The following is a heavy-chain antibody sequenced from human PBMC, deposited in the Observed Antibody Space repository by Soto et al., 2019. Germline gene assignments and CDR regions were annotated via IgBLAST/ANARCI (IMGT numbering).Heavy chain of an antibody. Sequence: QVQLVESGGGVVQPGRSLRLSCAAPGFTFSSYAWHWARQAPGKGLERVEVISYDGSNKYYADSVKGRFTISRDNSKNTLFLQMNSLRAEDTAVYYCARVGRLHYFDYWGQGTLVTVSS. CDR3: ARVGRLHYFDY. CDR1: GFTFSSYA. V-gene: IGHV3-30-3*01. D-gene: IGHD4-17*01. CDR2: ISYDGSNK. J-gene: IGHJ4*02.